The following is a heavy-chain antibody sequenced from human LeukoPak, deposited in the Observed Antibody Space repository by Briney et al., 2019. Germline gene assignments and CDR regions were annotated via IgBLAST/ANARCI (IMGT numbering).Heavy chain of an antibody. CDR1: GITLSNYA. Sequence: GGSLRLSCAVSGITLSNYAMSWVRQAPGKGLEWVSTISDSGGSTYYADSVKGRFTISRDNSKNTLYLQMDSLRAEDTAIHYCAKVPYSDYGAGRPPFMDVWGQGTTVAVSS. CDR3: AKVPYSDYGAGRPPFMDV. D-gene: IGHD3-10*01. V-gene: IGHV3-23*01. CDR2: ISDSGGST. J-gene: IGHJ6*02.